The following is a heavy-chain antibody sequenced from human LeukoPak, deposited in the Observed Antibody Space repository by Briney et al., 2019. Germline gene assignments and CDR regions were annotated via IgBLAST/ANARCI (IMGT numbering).Heavy chain of an antibody. CDR3: ARALSHCLDY. Sequence: GGSLRLSCAASGFTFTSCWMSWVRQAPGKGLEWVANIKHDGSEKYYVDSVKGRFSISRDNAKKSLYLQMNSLRAEDTAVYYCARALSHCLDYWGQGTLVTVSS. V-gene: IGHV3-7*01. CDR1: GFTFTSCW. D-gene: IGHD3-16*01. CDR2: IKHDGSEK. J-gene: IGHJ4*02.